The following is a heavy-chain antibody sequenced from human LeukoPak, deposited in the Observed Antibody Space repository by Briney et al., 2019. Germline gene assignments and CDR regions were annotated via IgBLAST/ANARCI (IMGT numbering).Heavy chain of an antibody. Sequence: GGSLRLSCVASGFTFNRYSMNWVRQPPGKGLEWVSYISRSGGTIYYADSVKGRFSISRDNAKNSLYLQMNSLRAEDTAVYYCARAHNWKYGTFDYWGQGTLVTVSS. CDR1: GFTFNRYS. CDR3: ARAHNWKYGTFDY. CDR2: ISRSGGTI. D-gene: IGHD1-7*01. V-gene: IGHV3-48*01. J-gene: IGHJ4*02.